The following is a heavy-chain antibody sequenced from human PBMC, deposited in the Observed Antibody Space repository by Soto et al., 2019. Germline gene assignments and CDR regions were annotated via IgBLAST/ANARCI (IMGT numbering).Heavy chain of an antibody. CDR2: ISSNGGST. CDR1: GFTFSSYA. V-gene: IGHV3-64D*06. Sequence: GGSLRLACSASGFTFSSYAMHWVRQAPGKGLEYVSAISSNGGSTYYADSVKGRFTISRDNSKNTLYLQMSSLRAEDTAVYYCVKALRYFDWLPDFDYWGQGTRGPSPQ. CDR3: VKALRYFDWLPDFDY. D-gene: IGHD3-9*01. J-gene: IGHJ4*02.